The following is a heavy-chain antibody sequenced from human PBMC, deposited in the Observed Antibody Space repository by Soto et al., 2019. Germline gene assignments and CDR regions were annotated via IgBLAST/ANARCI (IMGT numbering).Heavy chain of an antibody. D-gene: IGHD3-3*01. V-gene: IGHV1-18*01. J-gene: IGHJ4*02. CDR2: ISAYNGNT. Sequence: ASVKVSCKASGYTFTSYGISWVRQAPGQGLEWMGWISAYNGNTNYAQKLQGRVTMTTDTSTSTAYMELRSLRSDDTAVYYCARVLGYDFWSGYLDYWGQGTLVTVSS. CDR1: GYTFTSYG. CDR3: ARVLGYDFWSGYLDY.